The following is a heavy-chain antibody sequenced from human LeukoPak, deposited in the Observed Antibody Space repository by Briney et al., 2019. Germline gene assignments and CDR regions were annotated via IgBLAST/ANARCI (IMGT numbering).Heavy chain of an antibody. J-gene: IGHJ3*02. V-gene: IGHV4-34*01. Sequence: SETLSLTCALYGGSFSSYYWTWIRQSPGKGLEWIAEIDHRGSTNYNPSLESRVTISIDTSKNQFSLKLSSVTAADRAVYYCARNNNRITYTFGIWGHGTMVTVSS. D-gene: IGHD1/OR15-1a*01. CDR2: IDHRGST. CDR1: GGSFSSYY. CDR3: ARNNNRITYTFGI.